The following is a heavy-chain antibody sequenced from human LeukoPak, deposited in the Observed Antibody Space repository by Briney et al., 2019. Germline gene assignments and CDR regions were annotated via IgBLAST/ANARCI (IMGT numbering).Heavy chain of an antibody. J-gene: IGHJ6*03. D-gene: IGHD1-26*01. CDR3: ARGGGIVGASNRYYYYYMDV. CDR1: GFTFDDYA. Sequence: GGSLRLSCAASGFTFDDYAMHWVRQAPGKGLEWVSGINWNSGSIDYADSVKGRFTISRDNAKNSLYLQMNNLRAGDTALYYCARGGGIVGASNRYYYYYMDVWGKGTTVTISS. CDR2: INWNSGSI. V-gene: IGHV3-9*01.